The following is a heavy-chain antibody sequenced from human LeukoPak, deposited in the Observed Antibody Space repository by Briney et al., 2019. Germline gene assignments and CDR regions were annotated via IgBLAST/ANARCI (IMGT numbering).Heavy chain of an antibody. Sequence: SVKVSCKASGGTFSSYAISWVRLAPGQGLEWMGGIIPIFGTANYAQKFQGRVTITTDESTSTAYMELSSLRSEDMAVYYCAAGKLLWFGELLSGTFDYWGQGTLVTVSS. CDR2: IIPIFGTA. CDR1: GGTFSSYA. V-gene: IGHV1-69*05. J-gene: IGHJ4*02. CDR3: AAGKLLWFGELLSGTFDY. D-gene: IGHD3-10*01.